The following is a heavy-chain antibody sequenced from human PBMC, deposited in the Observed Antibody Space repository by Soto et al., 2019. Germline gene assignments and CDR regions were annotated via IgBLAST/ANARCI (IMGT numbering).Heavy chain of an antibody. CDR2: IWYDGSNK. D-gene: IGHD5-18*01. V-gene: IGHV3-30*02. Sequence: GGSLRLSCAASGFTFSSYGMHWVRQAPGKGLEWVAVIWYDGSNKYYADSVKGRFTISRDNSKNTLYLQMNSLRTEDTALYYCAKGIRYSYGNLDYWGQGTLVTVSS. CDR3: AKGIRYSYGNLDY. CDR1: GFTFSSYG. J-gene: IGHJ4*02.